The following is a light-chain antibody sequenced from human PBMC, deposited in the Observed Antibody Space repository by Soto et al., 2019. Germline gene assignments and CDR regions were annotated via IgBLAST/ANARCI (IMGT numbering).Light chain of an antibody. J-gene: IGKJ1*01. CDR2: GAS. Sequence: EIVMTQSPSTLSVSPGERATLSCRASQSVSSNLAWYQQKPGQAPRLLIYGASTRATGFPARFSGSGSGTEFTLTISSLQSEDFAVYYCQQYNNWPPGTFGQGTKVEIK. V-gene: IGKV3-15*01. CDR1: QSVSSN. CDR3: QQYNNWPPGT.